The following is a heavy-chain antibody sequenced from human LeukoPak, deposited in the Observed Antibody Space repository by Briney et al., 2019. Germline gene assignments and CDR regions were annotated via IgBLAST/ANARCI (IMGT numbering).Heavy chain of an antibody. Sequence: GATVKVSCKASGYTFTSYGYSWVRQAPGQGLEWMGWISAYNGNTNYAQKLQGRVTMTTDTTTSTAYMELRSLRSDDTAVYYCARVGLVDIVVVVAATPYYYYYGMDVWGQGTTVTVSS. J-gene: IGHJ6*02. V-gene: IGHV1-18*01. CDR2: ISAYNGNT. D-gene: IGHD2-15*01. CDR3: ARVGLVDIVVVVAATPYYYYYGMDV. CDR1: GYTFTSYG.